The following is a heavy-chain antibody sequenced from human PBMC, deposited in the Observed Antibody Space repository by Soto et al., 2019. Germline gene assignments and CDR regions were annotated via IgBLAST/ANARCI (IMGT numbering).Heavy chain of an antibody. CDR3: AHSDPRDCSGGSCYSLASGYFDY. CDR1: GFSLSTSGVG. V-gene: IGHV2-5*02. CDR2: IYWDDDK. J-gene: IGHJ4*02. Sequence: GSGPTLVNPTQTLTLTCTFSGFSLSTSGVGVGWIRQPPGKALEWLALIYWDDDKRYSPSLKSRLTITKDTSKNQVVLTMTNMDPVDTATYYCAHSDPRDCSGGSCYSLASGYFDYWGQGTLVTVSS. D-gene: IGHD2-15*01.